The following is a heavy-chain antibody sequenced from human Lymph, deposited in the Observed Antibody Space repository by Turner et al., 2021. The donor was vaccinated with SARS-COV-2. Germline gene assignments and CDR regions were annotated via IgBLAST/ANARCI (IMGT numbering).Heavy chain of an antibody. CDR1: GFTFDAYA. Sequence: EVLLVESGGGVVQPGGSLRLSCSASGFTFDAYAMHWVRQAPGKGLEWVSLISGDGGSTYYADSVKGRFTISRDDSKNSLYLQINSLRTEDTALYYCAKEGLSGRRLQFVPYFAYWGQGTLVSVSS. D-gene: IGHD5-12*01. CDR3: AKEGLSGRRLQFVPYFAY. CDR2: ISGDGGST. V-gene: IGHV3-43*02. J-gene: IGHJ4*02.